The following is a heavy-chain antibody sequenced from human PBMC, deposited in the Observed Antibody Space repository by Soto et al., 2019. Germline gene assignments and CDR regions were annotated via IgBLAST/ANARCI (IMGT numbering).Heavy chain of an antibody. V-gene: IGHV4-31*03. J-gene: IGHJ5*02. CDR3: ARGVYNWFDP. D-gene: IGHD3-10*01. Sequence: QVQLQESGPGLVKPSQTLSLTCTVSGGSISSGGYYGSWIRQHPGKGLEWIGYIYYTGNTYYNPSLKSRVTMSVDTSKNQFSLKLSSVTAADTAVYYCARGVYNWFDPWGQGTLVTVSS. CDR1: GGSISSGGYY. CDR2: IYYTGNT.